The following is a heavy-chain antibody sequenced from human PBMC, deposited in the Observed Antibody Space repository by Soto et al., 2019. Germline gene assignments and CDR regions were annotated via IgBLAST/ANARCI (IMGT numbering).Heavy chain of an antibody. J-gene: IGHJ5*02. CDR1: GFTFSSYS. Sequence: GGSLRLSCAASGFTFSSYSMNWVRQAPGKGLERVSSISSSSSYIYYADSVKGRFTISRDNAKNSLYMQMNSLSAEDTAVYYCARVALSYCSSTSCPNWFDPWGQGTLVTLSS. V-gene: IGHV3-21*01. D-gene: IGHD2-2*01. CDR3: ARVALSYCSSTSCPNWFDP. CDR2: ISSSSSYI.